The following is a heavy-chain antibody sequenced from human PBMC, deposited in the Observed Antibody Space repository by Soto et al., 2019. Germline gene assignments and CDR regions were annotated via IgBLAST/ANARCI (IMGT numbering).Heavy chain of an antibody. J-gene: IGHJ6*03. D-gene: IGHD1-26*01. V-gene: IGHV1-18*01. CDR2: ISAYNGNT. Sequence: ASVKVSCKASGYTFTSYGISWVRQAPGQGLEWMGWISAYNGNTNYAQKLQGRVTMTTDTSTSTAYMELRSLRSDDTAVYYCARDSGSPIYYYCYMDVWGKGTTVTVSS. CDR3: ARDSGSPIYYYCYMDV. CDR1: GYTFTSYG.